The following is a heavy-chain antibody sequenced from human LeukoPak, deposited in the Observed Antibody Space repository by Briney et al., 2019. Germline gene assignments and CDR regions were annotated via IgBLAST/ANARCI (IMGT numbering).Heavy chain of an antibody. CDR3: ARSPNYYYYMDV. V-gene: IGHV4-30-2*01. J-gene: IGHJ6*03. CDR1: GFTFDDYA. Sequence: LRLSCAASGFTFDDYAMHWVRQAPGKGLEWIGYIYHSGSTYYNPSLKSRVTISVDRSKNQFSLKLSSVTAADTAVYYCARSPNYYYYMDVWGKGTTVTVSS. CDR2: IYHSGST.